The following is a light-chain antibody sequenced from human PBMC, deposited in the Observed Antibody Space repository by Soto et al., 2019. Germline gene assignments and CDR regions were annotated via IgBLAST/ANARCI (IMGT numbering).Light chain of an antibody. V-gene: IGKV4-1*01. CDR1: QDLLYSFNNQNS. Sequence: DIVMTQSPDSLTVSLGERATINCRSSQDLLYSFNNQNSLAWYQQRPGQPPKLLRHWASIREPGVPDRFSGSGSWTDFTLTTGSLQAEDVAVYYCQHYVETPSTFGQGNKVEIK. CDR2: WAS. CDR3: QHYVETPST. J-gene: IGKJ1*01.